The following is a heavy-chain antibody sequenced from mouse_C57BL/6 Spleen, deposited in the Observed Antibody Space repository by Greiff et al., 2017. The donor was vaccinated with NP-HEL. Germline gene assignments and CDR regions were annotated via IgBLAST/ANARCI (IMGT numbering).Heavy chain of an antibody. CDR1: GYTFTSYW. CDR2: INPSNGGT. CDR3: AFITTVVDRWYFDV. V-gene: IGHV1-53*01. Sequence: QVQLQQPGTELVKPGASVKLSCKASGYTFTSYWMHWVKQRPGQGLEWIGNINPSNGGTNYNEKFKSKATLTVDKSSSTAYMQLSSLTSEDSAVYYCAFITTVVDRWYFDVWGTGTTVTVSS. J-gene: IGHJ1*03. D-gene: IGHD1-1*01.